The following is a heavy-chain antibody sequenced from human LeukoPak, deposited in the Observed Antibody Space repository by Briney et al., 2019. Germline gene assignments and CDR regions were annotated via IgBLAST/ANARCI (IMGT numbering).Heavy chain of an antibody. D-gene: IGHD2-15*01. CDR3: AREEPYCSGGSCSGGGWFDP. CDR1: GGSFSGYY. J-gene: IGHJ5*02. V-gene: IGHV4-34*01. Sequence: SETLSLTCAVYGGSFSGYYWSWIRQPPGKGLEWIGEINHSGSTNYNPSLKSRVTISVDTSKNQFSLKLSSVTAADTAVYYCAREEPYCSGGSCSGGGWFDPWGQGTLVTVSS. CDR2: INHSGST.